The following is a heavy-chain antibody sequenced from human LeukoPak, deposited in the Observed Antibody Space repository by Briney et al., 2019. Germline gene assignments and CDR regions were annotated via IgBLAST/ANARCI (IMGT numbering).Heavy chain of an antibody. CDR1: GGPISSYY. CDR3: ASVDFDY. Sequence: SETLSLTCTVSGGPISSYYWSWIRQPPGKGLEWIGYIYYSGSTNYNPSLKSRVTISVDTSKNQFSLKLSSVTAADTAVYYCASVDFDYWGQGTLVTVSS. J-gene: IGHJ4*02. D-gene: IGHD2-21*01. CDR2: IYYSGST. V-gene: IGHV4-59*01.